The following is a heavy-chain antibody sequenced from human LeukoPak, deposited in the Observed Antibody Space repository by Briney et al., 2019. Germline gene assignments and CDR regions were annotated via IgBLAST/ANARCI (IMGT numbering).Heavy chain of an antibody. V-gene: IGHV3-48*01. Sequence: QTGGSLRLSCAASGFSFSSYSMNWVRQAPGKGLEWVSYISSSSSSIYYADSVRGRFTISRDNAKNSLYLQMNSLRAEDTAVYYCASDPGNYYYYYMDVWGKGTTVTVSS. CDR2: ISSSSSSI. J-gene: IGHJ6*03. CDR1: GFSFSSYS. CDR3: ASDPGNYYYYYMDV.